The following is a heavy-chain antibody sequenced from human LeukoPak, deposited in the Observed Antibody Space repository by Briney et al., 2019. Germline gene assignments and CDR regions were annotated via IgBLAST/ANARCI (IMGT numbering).Heavy chain of an antibody. V-gene: IGHV3-7*01. CDR3: ATSSNAPGNH. J-gene: IGHJ5*02. CDR1: GLTLRSYW. CDR2: IKEDGSAQ. D-gene: IGHD2-2*01. Sequence: PGGSLRLACAASGLTLRSYWMSWVRQAPGKGLEWVANIKEDGSAQYYVDSVKGRFTISRDNAQNSLNLQMNSLRAEDTAVYYCATSSNAPGNHWGQGTLVTVSS.